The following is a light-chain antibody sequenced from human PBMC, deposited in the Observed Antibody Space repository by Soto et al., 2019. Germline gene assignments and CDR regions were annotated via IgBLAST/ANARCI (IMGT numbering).Light chain of an antibody. Sequence: EIVLTQSPGTLSLSPGERASLSCRASQSVSSSYLAWYQQIPGQAPRLLINEASRRATGIPDRFSGSGSGTDFTLTISRLEPEDFAVYYCQQYGSSPPTFGQGTKVDIK. CDR1: QSVSSSY. J-gene: IGKJ1*01. CDR2: EAS. CDR3: QQYGSSPPT. V-gene: IGKV3-20*01.